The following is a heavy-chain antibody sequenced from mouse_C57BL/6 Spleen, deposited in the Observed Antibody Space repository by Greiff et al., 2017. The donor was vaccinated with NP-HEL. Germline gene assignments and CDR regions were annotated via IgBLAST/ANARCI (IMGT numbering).Heavy chain of an antibody. V-gene: IGHV1-18*01. CDR2: INPNNGGT. J-gene: IGHJ2*01. CDR3: ARRSTTAREGYFDY. CDR1: GYTFTDYN. D-gene: IGHD1-2*01. Sequence: EVKLVESGPELVKPGASVKIPCKASGYTFTDYNMDWVKQSHGKSLEWIGDINPNNGGTNYNQKFKGKATLTVDKSSSTAYMELRSLTSEDTAVYYCARRSTTAREGYFDYWGQGTTLTVSS.